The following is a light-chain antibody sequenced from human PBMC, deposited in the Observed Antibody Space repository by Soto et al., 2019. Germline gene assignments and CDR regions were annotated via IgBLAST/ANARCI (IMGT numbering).Light chain of an antibody. J-gene: IGLJ3*02. CDR2: GNN. Sequence: QSVLTQPPSVSGAPGQRVTISCTGSSSNIGAGYDVQWYQQLPGTAPKLLMYGNNNRPSGVPDRLSGSKSGNSASLAITGLQAEDEADYYCQSYAISLRWVFGGGTKLTVL. CDR1: SSNIGAGYD. V-gene: IGLV1-40*01. CDR3: QSYAISLRWV.